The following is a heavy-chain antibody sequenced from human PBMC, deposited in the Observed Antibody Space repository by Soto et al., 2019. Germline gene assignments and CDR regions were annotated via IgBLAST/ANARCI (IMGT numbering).Heavy chain of an antibody. V-gene: IGHV1-69*01. CDR3: ARAYPTVVTRGRFASVFDY. CDR2: IIPIFGTA. J-gene: IGHJ4*02. D-gene: IGHD4-17*01. Sequence: QVQLVQSGAEVKKPGSSVKVSCKASGGTFSSYAISWVRQAPGQGLEWMGGIIPIFGTANYAQKFQGRVTITADESTSTAYMELSSLRSEDTAVYYCARAYPTVVTRGRFASVFDYWGQGTLVTVSS. CDR1: GGTFSSYA.